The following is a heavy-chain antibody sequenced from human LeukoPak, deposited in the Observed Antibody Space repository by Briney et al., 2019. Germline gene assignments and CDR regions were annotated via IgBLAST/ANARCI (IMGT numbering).Heavy chain of an antibody. J-gene: IGHJ5*02. CDR1: GGSISSYY. D-gene: IGHD2/OR15-2a*01. Sequence: SETLSLTCTVSGGSISSYYWSWLRQPPGKGLEWIGYIYYSGSTNYNPSLKSRVTISVDTSKNQFSLKLSSVTAADTAVYYCARLAGHVGLLGFDPWGQGTLVTVSS. CDR3: ARLAGHVGLLGFDP. V-gene: IGHV4-59*08. CDR2: IYYSGST.